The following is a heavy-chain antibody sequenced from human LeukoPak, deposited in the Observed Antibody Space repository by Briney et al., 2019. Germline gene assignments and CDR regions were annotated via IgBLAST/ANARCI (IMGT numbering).Heavy chain of an antibody. V-gene: IGHV3-48*04. CDR2: ISSSGSTI. CDR3: ARGGSSWWKYYFDY. D-gene: IGHD6-13*01. J-gene: IGHJ4*02. CDR1: GFTFSSYG. Sequence: GGTLRLSCAAPGFTFSSYGMNWVRQAPGKGLEWVSYISSSGSTIYYADSVKGRFTISRDNAKNSLYLQMNSLRAEDTAVYYCARGGSSWWKYYFDYWGQGTLVTVSS.